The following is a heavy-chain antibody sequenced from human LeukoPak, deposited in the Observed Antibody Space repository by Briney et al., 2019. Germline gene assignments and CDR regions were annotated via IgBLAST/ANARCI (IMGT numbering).Heavy chain of an antibody. D-gene: IGHD1-14*01. Sequence: GESLKISCKGSGYSFTNYWIAWVRQMPGKGLEWMGIIYPGDSDTRYSPSFQGQVTISADKSINTAYLQWSSLKASDTAMYYCARLSVTTPEGMDVWGQGTTVTVSS. CDR2: IYPGDSDT. CDR3: ARLSVTTPEGMDV. V-gene: IGHV5-51*01. CDR1: GYSFTNYW. J-gene: IGHJ6*02.